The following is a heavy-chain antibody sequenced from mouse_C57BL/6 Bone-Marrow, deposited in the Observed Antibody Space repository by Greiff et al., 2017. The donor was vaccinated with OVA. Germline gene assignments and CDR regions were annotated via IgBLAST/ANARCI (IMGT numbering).Heavy chain of an antibody. V-gene: IGHV5-12*01. J-gene: IGHJ3*01. CDR1: GFTFTDYY. Sequence: DVKLQESGGGLVQPGASLTLSCAASGFTFTDYYMHWVRQTPEHRLEWVAYISNGGGSTYYPDTVKGRFILPRDNANNTLYLRRRRLEDEDTAMCYCAGHGYGAAYWGQGTLVTVSA. CDR3: AGHGYGAAY. CDR2: ISNGGGST. D-gene: IGHD1-1*01.